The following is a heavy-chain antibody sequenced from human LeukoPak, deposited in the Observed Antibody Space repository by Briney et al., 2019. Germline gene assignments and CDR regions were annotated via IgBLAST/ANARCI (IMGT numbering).Heavy chain of an antibody. V-gene: IGHV4-39*01. CDR3: ARHHYSGSRTPWFDP. CDR1: GFPFSNYV. J-gene: IGHJ5*02. CDR2: IYYSGST. D-gene: IGHD1-26*01. Sequence: GSLRLSCAASGFPFSNYVMSWVRQAPGKGLEWIGSIYYSGSTYYSPSLKSRVTISVDTSKNQFSLKLSSVTAADTAVYYCARHHYSGSRTPWFDPWGQGTLVTVSS.